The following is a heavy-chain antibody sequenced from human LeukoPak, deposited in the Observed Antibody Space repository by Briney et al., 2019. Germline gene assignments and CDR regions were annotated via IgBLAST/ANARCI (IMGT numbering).Heavy chain of an antibody. Sequence: PAGSLSLSCAASEFTFSSYAMTWVRQAPGKGLQWISTINSSGGRTYYADSVKGRFTISRDSSKNTLYLQMNSLRAEDTAVYYCAKDRASDGGYSFDYWGQGALVTVSS. D-gene: IGHD4-17*01. CDR1: EFTFSSYA. CDR2: INSSGGRT. CDR3: AKDRASDGGYSFDY. J-gene: IGHJ4*02. V-gene: IGHV3-23*01.